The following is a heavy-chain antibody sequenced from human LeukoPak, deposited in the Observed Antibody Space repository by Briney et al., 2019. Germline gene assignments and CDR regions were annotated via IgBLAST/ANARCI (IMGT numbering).Heavy chain of an antibody. CDR3: SRGSGWLSVY. CDR2: ISGGTT. V-gene: IGHV3-49*03. D-gene: IGHD6-19*01. J-gene: IGHJ4*02. Sequence: PGGSLRLSCTASGFTFGDYLMSWFRQAPGEGLEWIGFISGGTTEYAASVKGRFTISRDDSTSIAYLQTNSLTTEDTAVYYCSRGSGWLSVYWGQGTLVTVSS. CDR1: GFTFGDYL.